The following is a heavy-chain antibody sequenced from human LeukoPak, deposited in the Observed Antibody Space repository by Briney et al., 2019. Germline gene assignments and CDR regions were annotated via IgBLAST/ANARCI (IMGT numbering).Heavy chain of an antibody. Sequence: GASVKVSCKAPGGTFSSYAISWVRQAPGQGLEWMGRIIPILGTANYAQKFQGRVTITTDESTSTAYMELSSLRSEDTAVYYCARAGTDSLFDYWGQGTLVTVSS. D-gene: IGHD1-7*01. CDR3: ARAGTDSLFDY. V-gene: IGHV1-69*11. CDR1: GGTFSSYA. J-gene: IGHJ4*02. CDR2: IIPILGTA.